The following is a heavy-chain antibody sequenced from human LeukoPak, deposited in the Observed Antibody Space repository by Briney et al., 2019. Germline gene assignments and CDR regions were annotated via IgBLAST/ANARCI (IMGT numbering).Heavy chain of an antibody. J-gene: IGHJ6*03. D-gene: IGHD1-26*01. CDR1: GFTFSNYG. Sequence: TGGSVTLYXAASGFTFSNYGMHWLRQAPGKGREGVAFICNVGSNNYYEDSVNGRFTISKDNSKTTLYLQMNRLTDEDTAMYHCVKYGGSTWHYMDVWGKGTTVTVS. CDR2: ICNVGSNN. V-gene: IGHV3-30*02. CDR3: VKYGGSTWHYMDV.